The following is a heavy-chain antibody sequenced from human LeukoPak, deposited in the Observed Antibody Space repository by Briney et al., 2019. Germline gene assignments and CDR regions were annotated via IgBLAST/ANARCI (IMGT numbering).Heavy chain of an antibody. CDR3: ARAVIPAIYYYYMDV. J-gene: IGHJ6*03. D-gene: IGHD2-2*01. CDR2: IYYSGST. Sequence: NTSETLSLTCTGSGGSISSYYWSWIRQPPGKGLEWIGYIYYSGSTNYNPSLKSRVTISVDTSKNQFSLKLSSVTAADTSVYYCARAVIPAIYYYYMDVWGKGTTVTVSS. CDR1: GGSISSYY. V-gene: IGHV4-59*01.